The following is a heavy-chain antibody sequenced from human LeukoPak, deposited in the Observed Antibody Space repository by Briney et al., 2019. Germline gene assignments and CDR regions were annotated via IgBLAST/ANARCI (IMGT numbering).Heavy chain of an antibody. CDR2: IKQDGSEK. D-gene: IGHD1-26*01. V-gene: IGHV3-7*01. CDR3: ARDRESAFDI. CDR1: GFTFSNYW. Sequence: GGSLRLSCAASGFTFSNYWMTWVRQAPGKGLEWVANIKQDGSEKYYVDSVKGRFTISRDNAKNSLYLQMNSLRAEDTAVYYCARDRESAFDIWGQGTMVTVSS. J-gene: IGHJ3*02.